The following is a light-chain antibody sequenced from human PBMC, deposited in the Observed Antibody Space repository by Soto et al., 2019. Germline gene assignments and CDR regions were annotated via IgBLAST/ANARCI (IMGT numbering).Light chain of an antibody. J-gene: IGKJ4*01. Sequence: DIQMTQSPSSLSASVGDIVTITCQASQDVGNCLNWYQQKAGRAPKFLMQDASNLETGVPSRFSGSGSGKYFSFTITSLQPEDVATYYCQQCRDVPLTFGGGTKVDIK. CDR2: DAS. CDR3: QQCRDVPLT. V-gene: IGKV1-33*01. CDR1: QDVGNC.